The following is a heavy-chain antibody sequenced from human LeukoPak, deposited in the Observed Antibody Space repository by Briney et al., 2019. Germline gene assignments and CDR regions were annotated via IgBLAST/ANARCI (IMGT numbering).Heavy chain of an antibody. V-gene: IGHV1-18*01. CDR3: ARDGTLTIFGVVTFYGMDV. CDR2: ISAYNGNT. J-gene: IGHJ6*02. CDR1: GYTFTSYG. D-gene: IGHD3-3*01. Sequence: ASVKVSCKASGYTFTSYGISWVRQAPGQGLEWMGWISAYNGNTNYAQKLQGRVTMTTDTSTSTAYMELRSLRSDDTAVYYCARDGTLTIFGVVTFYGMDVWGQGTTVTVSS.